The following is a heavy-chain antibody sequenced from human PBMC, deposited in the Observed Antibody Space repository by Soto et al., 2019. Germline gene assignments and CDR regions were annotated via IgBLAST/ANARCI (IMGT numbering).Heavy chain of an antibody. V-gene: IGHV3-11*01. J-gene: IGHJ4*02. CDR1: GFTFSDYY. Sequence: QVQLVESGGGLVKPSGSLRIACAASGFTFSDYYMSWVRQAPGKGLEWVSYISSSGNTIYYADSVKGRFTISRDNAKNSTYRQMNSLRAEYRARYFCAKRCSDDYDDPMFSWGQGTRVPASS. D-gene: IGHD3-16*01. CDR3: AKRCSDDYDDPMFS. CDR2: ISSSGNTI.